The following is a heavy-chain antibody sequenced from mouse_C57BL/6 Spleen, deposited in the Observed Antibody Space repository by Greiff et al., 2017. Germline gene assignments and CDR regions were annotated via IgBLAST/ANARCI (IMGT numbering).Heavy chain of an antibody. Sequence: QVTLKESGPGILQSSQTLSLTCSFSGFSLSTSGMGVSWIRQPSGKGLEWRAHIYWDDDKRYNPSLKSRLTISKDTSRNQVFLKITSVDTADTATYYCAIYYDYDVFAYWGQGTLVTVSA. J-gene: IGHJ3*01. CDR2: IYWDDDK. CDR3: AIYYDYDVFAY. D-gene: IGHD2-4*01. CDR1: GFSLSTSGMG. V-gene: IGHV8-12*01.